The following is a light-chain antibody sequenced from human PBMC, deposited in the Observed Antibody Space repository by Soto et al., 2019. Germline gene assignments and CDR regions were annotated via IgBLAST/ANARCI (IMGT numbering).Light chain of an antibody. CDR2: VAS. CDR3: QQYGNTWWT. J-gene: IGKJ1*01. Sequence: EVVLTQSPGTLSLSPGERATLSCRASQSVNNNYLAWYQHKPGQAPRLLIYVASSRATGIPDRFSGNGSGTDFTLTISRLEPEDFAVYYCQQYGNTWWTFGQGTKVEIK. V-gene: IGKV3-20*01. CDR1: QSVNNNY.